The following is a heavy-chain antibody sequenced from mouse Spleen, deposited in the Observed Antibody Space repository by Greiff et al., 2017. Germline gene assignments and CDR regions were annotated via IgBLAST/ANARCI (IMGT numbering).Heavy chain of an antibody. CDR3: ARTLWCYDGY. CDR2: IDPANGNT. J-gene: IGHJ2*01. V-gene: IGHV14-3*02. Sequence: VQLVASGAELVKPGASVKLSRTASGFNLKDTHMHWVKQRPEQGLEWIGRIDPANGNTKFEPKFQGKATITADTSSNTADLQLSCLTSEDTAVYYCARTLWCYDGYWGQGTTLTVSS. CDR1: GFNLKDTH. D-gene: IGHD2-12*01.